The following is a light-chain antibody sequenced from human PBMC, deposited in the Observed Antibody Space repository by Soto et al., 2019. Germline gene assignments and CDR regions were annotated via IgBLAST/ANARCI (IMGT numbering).Light chain of an antibody. CDR1: SSDVGSYNL. J-gene: IGLJ2*01. Sequence: QSALTQPASVSGSPGQSITISSTGTSSDVGSYNLVSWYQQHPGKAPKLMIYEGSKRPSGVSNRFSGSKSGNTASLTISGLQAEDEADYYCCSYAASSTLVFGGGTKLTVL. CDR2: EGS. CDR3: CSYAASSTLV. V-gene: IGLV2-23*01.